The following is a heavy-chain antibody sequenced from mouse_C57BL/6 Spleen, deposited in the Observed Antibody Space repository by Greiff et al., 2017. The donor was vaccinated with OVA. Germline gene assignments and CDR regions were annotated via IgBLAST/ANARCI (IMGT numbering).Heavy chain of an antibody. D-gene: IGHD2-5*01. CDR3: ARNYYSKGMDY. J-gene: IGHJ4*01. V-gene: IGHV1-54*01. CDR1: GYAFTNYL. CDR2: INPGSGGT. Sequence: QVQLQQSGAELVRPGTSVKVSCKASGYAFTNYLIEWVKQRPGQGLEWIGVINPGSGGTNYNEKFKGKATLTAVKSSSTAYMQLSSLTSEDSAVYFCARNYYSKGMDYWGQGTSVTVSS.